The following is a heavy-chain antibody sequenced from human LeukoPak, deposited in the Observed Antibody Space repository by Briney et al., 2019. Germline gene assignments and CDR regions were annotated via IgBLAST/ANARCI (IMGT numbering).Heavy chain of an antibody. J-gene: IGHJ4*02. Sequence: ASVKVSCKASGYTFTSYDINWVRQATGQGLEWMGWMNPNSGNTDYAQRFQGRVTMTEDTSTDTAYMELSSLRSEDTAVYYCAKDGGWELLFFDYWGQGTLVTVSS. CDR1: GYTFTSYD. CDR3: AKDGGWELLFFDY. V-gene: IGHV1-8*01. CDR2: MNPNSGNT. D-gene: IGHD1-26*01.